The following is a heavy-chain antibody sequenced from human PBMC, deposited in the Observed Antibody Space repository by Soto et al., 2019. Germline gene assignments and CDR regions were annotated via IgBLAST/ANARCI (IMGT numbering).Heavy chain of an antibody. CDR1: GGSISSYY. D-gene: IGHD3-3*01. V-gene: IGHV4-59*08. CDR3: VRRVGGDYYYYGMDV. Sequence: SETLSLTCTVSGGSISSYYWSWIRQPPGKGLEWIGYIYYSGSTNYNPSLKSRVTISVDTSKNQFSLKLSSVTAADTAVYYCVRRVGGDYYYYGMDVWGQGTTVTVSS. J-gene: IGHJ6*02. CDR2: IYYSGST.